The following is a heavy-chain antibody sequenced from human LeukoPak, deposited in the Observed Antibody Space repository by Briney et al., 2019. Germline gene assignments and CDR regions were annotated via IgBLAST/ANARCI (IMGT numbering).Heavy chain of an antibody. CDR3: ARAAYDSSGYLTL. CDR1: GFTFSSYN. CDR2: ISSSSSYI. D-gene: IGHD3-22*01. J-gene: IGHJ4*02. V-gene: IGHV3-21*04. Sequence: GGSLRLSCAASGFTFSSYNMNWVRQAPGKGLEWVSSISSSSSYIYYADSVRGRFTISRDNAKNSLYLQMNSLRAEDTAMFYCARAAYDSSGYLTLWGQGTLVSVSS.